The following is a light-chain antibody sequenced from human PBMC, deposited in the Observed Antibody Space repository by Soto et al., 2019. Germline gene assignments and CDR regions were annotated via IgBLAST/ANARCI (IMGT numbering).Light chain of an antibody. J-gene: IGKJ5*01. V-gene: IGKV3-20*01. Sequence: DIVFTQSPGTLYLSPGERATLSCRASQSVRGTSLAWYQQKLGQAPRLIIYDASSRADGIPDRFSGGGSGTDLILIISRLEPEDFAVYDCQHYGSSPTITFGQGTRLEIK. CDR1: QSVRGTS. CDR3: QHYGSSPTIT. CDR2: DAS.